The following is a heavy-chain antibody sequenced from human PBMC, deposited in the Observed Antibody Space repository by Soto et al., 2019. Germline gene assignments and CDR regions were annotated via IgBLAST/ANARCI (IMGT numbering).Heavy chain of an antibody. V-gene: IGHV1-69*13. CDR1: GGAFGRYS. Sequence: SVKVSCKASGGAFGRYSVSWVRQAPGQGLEWIGGVIPAFNTSNYSLKFQGRVAIFADLSTSTVFMELRSLRSEDTALYYCARGNEMTAVTIFEYWGQGTLVTVSS. J-gene: IGHJ4*02. CDR3: ARGNEMTAVTIFEY. D-gene: IGHD4-17*01. CDR2: VIPAFNTS.